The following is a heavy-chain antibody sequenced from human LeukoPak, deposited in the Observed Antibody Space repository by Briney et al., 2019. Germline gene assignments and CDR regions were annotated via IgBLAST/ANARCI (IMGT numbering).Heavy chain of an antibody. D-gene: IGHD2-2*01. Sequence: GGSLRLSCAASGFTFDDYAMHWVRHAPGKGLEWVSLISWDGGSTYYADSVKGRFTISRDNSKNSLYLQMNSLRAEDTALYYCAKGNYCSSTSCYLGHYYYYYMDVWGKGTTVTVSS. CDR3: AKGNYCSSTSCYLGHYYYYYMDV. CDR2: ISWDGGST. J-gene: IGHJ6*03. CDR1: GFTFDDYA. V-gene: IGHV3-43D*03.